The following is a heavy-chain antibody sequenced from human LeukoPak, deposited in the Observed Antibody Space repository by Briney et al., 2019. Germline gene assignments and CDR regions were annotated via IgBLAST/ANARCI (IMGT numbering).Heavy chain of an antibody. CDR3: ARQDVVAVYPNWFDP. Sequence: SETLSLTCTVSGGSISSSSYYWGWIRQPPGKGLEWIGSIYYSGSTYYNPSLKSRVTISVDTSKNQFSLKLSSVTAADTAVYYCARQDVVAVYPNWFDPWGQGTLVTVSS. V-gene: IGHV4-39*01. D-gene: IGHD2-15*01. CDR1: GGSISSSSYY. CDR2: IYYSGST. J-gene: IGHJ5*02.